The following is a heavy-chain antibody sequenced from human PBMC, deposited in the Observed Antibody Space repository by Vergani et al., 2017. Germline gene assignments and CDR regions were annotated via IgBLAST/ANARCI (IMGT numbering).Heavy chain of an antibody. CDR1: GGSISSYY. V-gene: IGHV4-59*01. D-gene: IGHD5-18*01. J-gene: IGHJ4*02. CDR2: IYYSGST. Sequence: QVQLQQWGAGLLKPSETLSLTCTVSGGSISSYYWSWIRQPPGKGLEWIGYIYYSGSTNYNPSLKSRVTISVDTSKNQFSLKLSSVTAADAAVYYCARGKKPGYSYGYGALDYWGQGTLVTVSS. CDR3: ARGKKPGYSYGYGALDY.